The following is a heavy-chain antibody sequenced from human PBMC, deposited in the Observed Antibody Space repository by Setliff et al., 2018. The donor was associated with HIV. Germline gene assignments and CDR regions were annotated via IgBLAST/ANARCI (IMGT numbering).Heavy chain of an antibody. J-gene: IGHJ6*03. D-gene: IGHD1-1*01. CDR1: GGIFSRFA. Sequence: SVKVSCKASGGIFSRFAFSWVRQAPGQGLEWMGGIIPIFGTPNYAQKFQGRVTITTDESTNTVYMELYSLTSEDTAIYYCASSAGAVPTTAPYGDYYYYFYMDVWSKGTTVTVSS. V-gene: IGHV1-69*05. CDR3: ASSAGAVPTTAPYGDYYYYFYMDV. CDR2: IIPIFGTP.